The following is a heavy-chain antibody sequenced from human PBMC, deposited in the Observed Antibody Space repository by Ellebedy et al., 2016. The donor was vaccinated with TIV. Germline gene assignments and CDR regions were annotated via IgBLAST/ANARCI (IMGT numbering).Heavy chain of an antibody. CDR3: VRAPNPPHYYYGMDV. D-gene: IGHD2-8*01. CDR2: IYHSGST. V-gene: IGHV4-30-2*01. J-gene: IGHJ6*02. CDR1: GGSISSTGFS. Sequence: MPSETLSLTCGVSGGSISSTGFSWSWVRQPPGKGLEWIGYIYHSGSTYYNQSLRSRVTISVDRSKNQFFLNLTAVTAADTAVYYCVRAPNPPHYYYGMDVWGQGTTVTVSS.